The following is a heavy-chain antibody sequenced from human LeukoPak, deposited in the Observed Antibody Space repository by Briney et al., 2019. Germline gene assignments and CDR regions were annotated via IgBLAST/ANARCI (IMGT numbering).Heavy chain of an antibody. CDR3: AAGRPYSLLDY. D-gene: IGHD5-18*01. J-gene: IGHJ4*02. V-gene: IGHV1-24*01. Sequence: GASVKVSCTVSGSSLSELSLYWVRQAPGKGREWMGGFDVIDSETFYAQKFQGRVTMTDDSSTDTAYMELRSLTSDDTASYYCAAGRPYSLLDYWGQGTLVTVSS. CDR1: GSSLSELS. CDR2: FDVIDSET.